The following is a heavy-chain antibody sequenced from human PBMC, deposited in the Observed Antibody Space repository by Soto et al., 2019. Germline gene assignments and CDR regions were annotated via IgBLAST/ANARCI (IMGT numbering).Heavy chain of an antibody. CDR3: ATSLTSSYYYYYGMDV. V-gene: IGHV1-24*01. D-gene: IGHD7-27*01. CDR2: INPDDGET. Sequence: ASVKVSCKTSGYTFSDYGISWVRQAPGQGLEWMGGINPDDGETIYAQKFQGRVTMTEDTSTDTAYMELSSLRSEDTAVYYCATSLTSSYYYYYGMDVWGQGTTVTVSS. J-gene: IGHJ6*02. CDR1: GYTFSDYG.